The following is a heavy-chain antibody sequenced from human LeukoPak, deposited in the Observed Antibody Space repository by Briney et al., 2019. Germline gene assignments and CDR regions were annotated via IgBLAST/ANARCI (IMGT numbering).Heavy chain of an antibody. CDR3: AKAPRGVIAVAGALFMDV. J-gene: IGHJ6*02. V-gene: IGHV3-30*18. CDR2: ISYDGSKK. Sequence: GRSLRLSCAASGFSFTTFGMHWVRQAPGKGLEWVAVISYDGSKKYYSESVKGRFTISRGNSKNTVYLQMNSLRAEDTAVYFCAKAPRGVIAVAGALFMDVWGQGTTVTVSS. D-gene: IGHD6-19*01. CDR1: GFSFTTFG.